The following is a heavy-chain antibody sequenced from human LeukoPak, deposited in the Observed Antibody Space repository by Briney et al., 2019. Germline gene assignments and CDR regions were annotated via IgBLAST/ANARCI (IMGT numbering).Heavy chain of an antibody. CDR1: GGSISNYY. D-gene: IGHD3-16*01. Sequence: SETLSLNCSVSGGSISNYYWNWIRQPPGKGLEWIGTLYNSGSTTYNPSLKSRITISVDTSKNQFSLMLSSVTAADTAVYYCARTRMITFGGADAFDIWGQGTMVTVSS. CDR3: ARTRMITFGGADAFDI. CDR2: LYNSGST. J-gene: IGHJ3*02. V-gene: IGHV4-59*01.